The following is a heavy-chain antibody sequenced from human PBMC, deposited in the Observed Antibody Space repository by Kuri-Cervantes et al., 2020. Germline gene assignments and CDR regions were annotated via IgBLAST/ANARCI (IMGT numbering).Heavy chain of an antibody. V-gene: IGHV1-8*01. Sequence: ASVKVSCKASGYTFTSYDINWVRQATGQGLEWMGWMNPNSGNTGYAQKFQGRATMTRNTSISTAYMELSSLRSEDTAVYYCARDRTLNWNDGFDYWGQGTLVTVSS. CDR2: MNPNSGNT. CDR1: GYTFTSYD. D-gene: IGHD1-1*01. CDR3: ARDRTLNWNDGFDY. J-gene: IGHJ4*02.